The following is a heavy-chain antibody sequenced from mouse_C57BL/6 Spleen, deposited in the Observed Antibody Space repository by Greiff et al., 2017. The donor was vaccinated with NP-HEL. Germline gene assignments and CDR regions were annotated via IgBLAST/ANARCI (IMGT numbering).Heavy chain of an antibody. CDR3: AREAEGAWFAY. CDR2: ISDGGSYT. Sequence: EVKLVESGGGLVKPGGSLKLSCAASGFTFSSYAMSWVRQTPEKRLEWVATISDGGSYTYYPDNVKGRFTISRDNVKNNLYLQMSHLKSEDTAMYYCAREAEGAWFAYWGQGTLVTVSA. CDR1: GFTFSSYA. J-gene: IGHJ3*01. V-gene: IGHV5-4*01.